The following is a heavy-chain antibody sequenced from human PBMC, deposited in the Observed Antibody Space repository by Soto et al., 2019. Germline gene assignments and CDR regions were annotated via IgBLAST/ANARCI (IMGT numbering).Heavy chain of an antibody. CDR1: GLPFSNAC. CDR3: TTEVPYYDILTGYYMGPVNSDY. V-gene: IGHV3-15*07. J-gene: IGHJ4*02. Sequence: GGSLRLSCAASGLPFSNACMNWVRPAPGKGLEWVGRIKSKTDGGTTDYAAPVKGRFTISRDDSKNTLYLQMNSLKTEDTAVYYCTTEVPYYDILTGYYMGPVNSDYWGQGTLVTVSS. CDR2: IKSKTDGGTT. D-gene: IGHD3-9*01.